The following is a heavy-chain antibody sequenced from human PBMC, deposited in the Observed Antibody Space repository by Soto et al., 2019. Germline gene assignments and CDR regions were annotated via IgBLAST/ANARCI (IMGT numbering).Heavy chain of an antibody. V-gene: IGHV3-23*01. D-gene: IGHD6-13*01. CDR1: GFTFSSFA. Sequence: EVQVLESGGDLVQPGGSLRLSCAASGFTFSSFAMRWVRQAPGKGLECVSAVGTRGTPYYADSVKGRFTISRDNSKNMLYLQMNSLRPEDTAVYYCAKVAAARASSSYYMDVWGKGTTVTVSS. CDR2: VGTRGTP. J-gene: IGHJ6*03. CDR3: AKVAAARASSSYYMDV.